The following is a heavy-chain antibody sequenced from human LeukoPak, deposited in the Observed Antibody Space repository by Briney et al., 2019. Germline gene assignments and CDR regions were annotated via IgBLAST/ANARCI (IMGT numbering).Heavy chain of an antibody. Sequence: SETLSLTCTVSGGSISSGSYYWSWIRQPPGKGLEWIGYIYYSGSTNYNPSLKSRVTISVDTSKNQFSLKLSSVTAADTAVYYCARVLPYCSGGSCHNWFDPWGQGTLVTVSS. V-gene: IGHV4-61*01. CDR3: ARVLPYCSGGSCHNWFDP. D-gene: IGHD2-15*01. CDR1: GGSISSGSYY. J-gene: IGHJ5*02. CDR2: IYYSGST.